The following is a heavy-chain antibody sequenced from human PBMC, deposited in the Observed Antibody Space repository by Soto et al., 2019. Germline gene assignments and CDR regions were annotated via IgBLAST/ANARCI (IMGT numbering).Heavy chain of an antibody. J-gene: IGHJ5*02. CDR1: GFTFSNYA. CDR2: ISYDGSTK. V-gene: IGHV3-30-3*01. D-gene: IGHD3-10*01. CDR3: ARDSVLEKYGSGTPEPPWFDP. Sequence: PGGSLRLSCAASGFTFSNYAMHWVRQAPGKGLQWVAVISYDGSTKYYADSVKGRFTISRDNAKNSLYLQMNSLRAEDTAVYYCARDSVLEKYGSGTPEPPWFDPWGQGTLVTVSS.